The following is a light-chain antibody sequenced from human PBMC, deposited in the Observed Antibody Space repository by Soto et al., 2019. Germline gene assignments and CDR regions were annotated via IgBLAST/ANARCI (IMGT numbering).Light chain of an antibody. CDR1: QSVSGSF. Sequence: EIVLTQSPATLSLSPGERATLSCRASQSVSGSFLAWYQQKPGQAPRLLIYGASTRATGISDRFSGSGSGTDFTLTISRLEPEDFAVYYCQQYGNSPWTLGLGTKVDMK. CDR3: QQYGNSPWT. J-gene: IGKJ1*01. V-gene: IGKV3-20*01. CDR2: GAS.